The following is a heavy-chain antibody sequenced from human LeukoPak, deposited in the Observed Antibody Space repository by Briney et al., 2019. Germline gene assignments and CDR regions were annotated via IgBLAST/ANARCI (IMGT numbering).Heavy chain of an antibody. CDR1: GYTFTSYG. CDR3: ARDQQWLVRGNAFDI. V-gene: IGHV1-18*01. J-gene: IGHJ3*02. Sequence: GASVKVSCKASGYTFTSYGISWVRQAPGQGLEWMGWISAYNGNTNYAQKLQGRVTMTTDTSTSTAYMELSSLRSEDTAVYYCARDQQWLVRGNAFDIWGQGTMVTVSS. CDR2: ISAYNGNT. D-gene: IGHD6-19*01.